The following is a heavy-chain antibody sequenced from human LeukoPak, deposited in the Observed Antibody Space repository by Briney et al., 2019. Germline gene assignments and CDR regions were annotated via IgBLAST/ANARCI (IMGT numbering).Heavy chain of an antibody. Sequence: GASVKVSCKASGYTFTSYDINWVRQATGQGLEWMGWMNPNSGNTGYAQKFQGRVTMTRNTSISTAYMELSSLRSEDTAVYYCARSHPHFDIVVVHSGHDAFDIWGQGTMVTVSS. V-gene: IGHV1-8*01. CDR3: ARSHPHFDIVVVHSGHDAFDI. J-gene: IGHJ3*02. CDR1: GYTFTSYD. CDR2: MNPNSGNT. D-gene: IGHD2-2*01.